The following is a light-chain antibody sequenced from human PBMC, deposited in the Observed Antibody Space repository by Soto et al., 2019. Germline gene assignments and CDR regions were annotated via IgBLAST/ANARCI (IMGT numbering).Light chain of an antibody. V-gene: IGKV3-20*01. CDR3: QQYGGSPPYT. Sequence: VLTQSPGTLSLSPGERATISCRASQTISSSYLAWYQHKPGQAPRLLIYGASSRATGIPHRFSGSGSGTDFTLAISRLGPEDGGVYYCQQYGGSPPYTFGQGTRLEIK. CDR1: QTISSSY. CDR2: GAS. J-gene: IGKJ2*01.